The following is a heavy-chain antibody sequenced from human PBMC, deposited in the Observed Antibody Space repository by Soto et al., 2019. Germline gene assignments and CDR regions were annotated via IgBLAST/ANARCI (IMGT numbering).Heavy chain of an antibody. CDR3: TTSPSGSYSCPDY. CDR1: GFTFSGSA. D-gene: IGHD1-26*01. J-gene: IGHJ4*02. Sequence: GGSLRLSCAASGFTFSGSAMHWVRQASGKGLEWVGRIRSKANSYATAYAASVKGRFTISRDDSKNTAYLQMNSLKTEDTSVYYCTTSPSGSYSCPDYWGQGTLVTVSS. V-gene: IGHV3-73*01. CDR2: IRSKANSYAT.